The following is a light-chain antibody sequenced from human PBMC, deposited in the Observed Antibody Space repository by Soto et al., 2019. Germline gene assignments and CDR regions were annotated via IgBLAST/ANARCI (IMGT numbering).Light chain of an antibody. CDR3: AAWDASLNAWV. CDR1: SSNIGSNS. V-gene: IGLV1-44*01. CDR2: NSN. Sequence: QAVVTQPPSESGTPGQRVTISCSGSSSNIGSNSVSWFQQLPGTAPKLLISNSNQRPSGVPDRCSRSKSGTSASLAISGLQSEAEADYFCAAWDASLNAWVFGGGTKLTVL. J-gene: IGLJ3*02.